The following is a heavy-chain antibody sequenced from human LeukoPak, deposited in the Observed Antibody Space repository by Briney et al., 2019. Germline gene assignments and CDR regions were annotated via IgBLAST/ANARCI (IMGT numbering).Heavy chain of an antibody. CDR1: GYTFISYY. Sequence: ASVKVSCKTSGYTFISYYIHWVRQAPGQGLEWMGTINPNSGSTTYAQKVQDGVTMTRDTSTSTVHMELSSLRSEDTAVYYRARDGLGGYDSWGQGTLVTVSS. D-gene: IGHD5-12*01. CDR2: INPNSGST. V-gene: IGHV1-46*01. CDR3: ARDGLGGYDS. J-gene: IGHJ5*02.